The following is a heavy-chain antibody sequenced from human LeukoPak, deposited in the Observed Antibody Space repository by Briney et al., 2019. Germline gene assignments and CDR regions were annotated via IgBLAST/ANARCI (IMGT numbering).Heavy chain of an antibody. Sequence: PGRSLRLSCAASGFTFSSYAMHWVRQAPGKGLEWVAVISYDGSNKYYADSVKGRFTISRDNSKNTLYLQMNSLRAEDTAVYYCAKGRSSSWYYLSDYWGQGTLVTVSS. D-gene: IGHD6-13*01. J-gene: IGHJ4*02. CDR3: AKGRSSSWYYLSDY. CDR1: GFTFSSYA. CDR2: ISYDGSNK. V-gene: IGHV3-30*01.